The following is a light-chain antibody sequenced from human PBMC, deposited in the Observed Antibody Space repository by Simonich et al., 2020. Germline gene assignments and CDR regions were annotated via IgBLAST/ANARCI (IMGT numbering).Light chain of an antibody. J-gene: IGLJ2*01. CDR3: SSYTSSSVV. Sequence: QSALTQPASVSGSPGQSITISCTGTSSDVGGYNYVSWYQQHPAKAPKLMIYEFSKRPSGVSNRFSGSKSGNTASLTISGLQAEDEADYYCSSYTSSSVVFGGGTKLTVL. CDR1: SSDVGGYNY. V-gene: IGLV2-14*01. CDR2: EFS.